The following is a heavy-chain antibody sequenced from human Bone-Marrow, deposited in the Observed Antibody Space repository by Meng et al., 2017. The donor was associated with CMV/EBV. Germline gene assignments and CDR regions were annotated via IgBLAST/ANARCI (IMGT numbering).Heavy chain of an antibody. D-gene: IGHD3-22*01. CDR1: GFSLSDHG. Sequence: GESLKISCKVYGFSLSDHGINWVRQVPGKGLEWVGFIRSNTYGGTAEYAASVKGRFTISRDDSKSTAYLQMNSLKTEDTALYYCTRDLRPYYYDSSAFDYWGQGTLVTVSS. CDR2: IRSNTYGGTA. CDR3: TRDLRPYYYDSSAFDY. J-gene: IGHJ4*02. V-gene: IGHV3-49*04.